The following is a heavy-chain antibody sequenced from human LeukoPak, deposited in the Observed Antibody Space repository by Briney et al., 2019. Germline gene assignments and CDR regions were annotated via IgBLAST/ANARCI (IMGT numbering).Heavy chain of an antibody. V-gene: IGHV3-9*01. CDR3: AKDYCGGDCYSGWYFDL. D-gene: IGHD2-21*02. CDR2: ISYNSDTI. Sequence: GRFLRLPCAASGFTFDDYAMHWVRQAPGKGLEWVSGISYNSDTIAYADSVKGRFTISRDNAKNSLYLQMNSLRAEDTALYYCAKDYCGGDCYSGWYFDLWGRGTLVTVSS. CDR1: GFTFDDYA. J-gene: IGHJ2*01.